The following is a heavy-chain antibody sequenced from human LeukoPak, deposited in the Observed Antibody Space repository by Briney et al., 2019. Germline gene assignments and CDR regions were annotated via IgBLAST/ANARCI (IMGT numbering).Heavy chain of an antibody. D-gene: IGHD6-13*01. J-gene: IGHJ4*02. CDR1: GFTFSDYD. Sequence: GGSLRLSCAASGFTFSDYDMHWVRQATGKGLEWVSAIGTAGDTYYTGSVKGRFTISRENAKNSLYLQMNSLRAGDTAVYYCARVAKARVGGVYDFDYWGQGTLVTVSS. V-gene: IGHV3-13*01. CDR3: ARVAKARVGGVYDFDY. CDR2: IGTAGDT.